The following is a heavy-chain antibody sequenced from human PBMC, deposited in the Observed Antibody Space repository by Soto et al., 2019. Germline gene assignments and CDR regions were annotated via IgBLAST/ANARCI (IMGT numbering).Heavy chain of an antibody. CDR3: ARGGIFGVGPMDV. V-gene: IGHV4-30-2*01. Sequence: SETLSLTCAVSGGSISSGGYSWSWIRQPPGKGLEWIGYIYHSGSTYYNPSLKNRVTISVDRSKNQFSLKLSSVTAADTAVYYCARGGIFGVGPMDVWGQGTTVTVSS. CDR2: IYHSGST. CDR1: GGSISSGGYS. D-gene: IGHD3-3*01. J-gene: IGHJ6*02.